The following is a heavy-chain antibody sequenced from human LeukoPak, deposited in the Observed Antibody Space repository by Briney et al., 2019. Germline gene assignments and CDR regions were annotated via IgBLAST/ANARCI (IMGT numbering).Heavy chain of an antibody. V-gene: IGHV4-39*01. D-gene: IGHD4-17*01. J-gene: IGHJ4*02. Sequence: SETLSLTCTVPGGSISSRSYYWGWIREPPGKGLEWMGSIYYSGSTYYNPSLKSRVTISVDTSKNQCSLKLSSVTAADTAVYYCARQNGDYYFDYWGQGTLVTVSS. CDR1: GGSISSRSYY. CDR3: ARQNGDYYFDY. CDR2: IYYSGST.